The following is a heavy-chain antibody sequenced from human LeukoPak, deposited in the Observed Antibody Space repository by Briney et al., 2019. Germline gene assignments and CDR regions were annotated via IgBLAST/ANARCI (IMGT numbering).Heavy chain of an antibody. CDR2: IYYSGST. CDR1: GGSISSSTYY. V-gene: IGHV4-39*07. D-gene: IGHD6-13*01. Sequence: SETLSLTCTVSGGSISSSTYYWGWIRQPPGKGLEWIGSIYYSGSTYYNPSLKSRVTISVDTSKNQFSLKLSSVTAADTAVYYCARGQIAATGPYNWFDPWGQGTLVTVSS. CDR3: ARGQIAATGPYNWFDP. J-gene: IGHJ5*02.